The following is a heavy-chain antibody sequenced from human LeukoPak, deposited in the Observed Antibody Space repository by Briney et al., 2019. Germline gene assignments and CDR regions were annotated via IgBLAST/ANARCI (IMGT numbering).Heavy chain of an antibody. Sequence: GGSLRLSCAASGFTFSSYWMSWLRQAPGKGLEWVANIKPDGNEKYFVDSVKGRFTISRDNAKNSLYLQMNSRGSEDTAVYYCARALSGPSLYWGQGTLVTVSS. V-gene: IGHV3-7*01. CDR1: GFTFSSYW. CDR3: ARALSGPSLY. J-gene: IGHJ4*02. D-gene: IGHD2-15*01. CDR2: IKPDGNEK.